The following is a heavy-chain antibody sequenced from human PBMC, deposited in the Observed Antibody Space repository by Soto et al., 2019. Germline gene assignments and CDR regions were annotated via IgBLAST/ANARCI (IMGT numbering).Heavy chain of an antibody. D-gene: IGHD4-4*01. CDR3: AKDPGLDGYSYFDY. CDR1: GFTFSSYV. V-gene: IGHV3-30*18. J-gene: IGHJ4*02. Sequence: PGGSLRLSCAASGFTFSSYVMHWVRQAPGKGLEWVAVISYDGSNKYYADSVKGRFTISRDNSKNTLYLQMNSLRAEDTAVYYCAKDPGLDGYSYFDYWGQGTLVTVSS. CDR2: ISYDGSNK.